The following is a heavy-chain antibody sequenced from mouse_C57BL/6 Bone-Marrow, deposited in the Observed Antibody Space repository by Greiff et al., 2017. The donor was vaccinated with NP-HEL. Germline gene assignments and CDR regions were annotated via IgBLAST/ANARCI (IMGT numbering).Heavy chain of an antibody. CDR3: ARKWPYGSSPVYFDY. Sequence: VQLQQSGPELVKPGASVKMSCKASGYTFTDYNMHWVKQSHGKSLEWIGYINPNNGGTSYNQKFKGKATLTVNKSSSTAYMELRSLTSEDSAVYYCARKWPYGSSPVYFDYWGQVTTLTVSS. CDR1: GYTFTDYN. CDR2: INPNNGGT. D-gene: IGHD1-1*01. J-gene: IGHJ2*01. V-gene: IGHV1-22*01.